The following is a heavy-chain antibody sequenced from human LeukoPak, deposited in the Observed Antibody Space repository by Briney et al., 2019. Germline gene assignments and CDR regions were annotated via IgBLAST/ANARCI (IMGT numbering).Heavy chain of an antibody. V-gene: IGHV5-51*01. CDR3: ARRGYDFWSGQPQLYYNYMDV. J-gene: IGHJ6*03. Sequence: GESRNFSGKASGYIFSGYWSAWVRRLPGKGRSGLGIIFPVDSATRNSPSFQGQVIISADESTSSAYRQWRSLQASATAMYYCARRGYDFWSGQPQLYYNYMDVSGKGTMVTVSS. D-gene: IGHD3-3*01. CDR2: IFPVDSAT. CDR1: GYIFSGYW.